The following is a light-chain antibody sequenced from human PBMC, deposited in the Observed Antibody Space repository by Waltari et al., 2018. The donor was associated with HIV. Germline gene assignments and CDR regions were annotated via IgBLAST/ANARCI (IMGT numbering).Light chain of an antibody. CDR2: DVS. CDR1: SSDVGGYNY. Sequence: QSALTQPASVSGSPGQSLTISCTGTSSDVGGYNYVSWYQQHPGKAPKLMIYDVSNPPAGVSNRFSCSKSGNTASLTISGLQAEDEADYYCSSYTISSTLVFGGGTKLTVL. CDR3: SSYTISSTLV. V-gene: IGLV2-14*01. J-gene: IGLJ2*01.